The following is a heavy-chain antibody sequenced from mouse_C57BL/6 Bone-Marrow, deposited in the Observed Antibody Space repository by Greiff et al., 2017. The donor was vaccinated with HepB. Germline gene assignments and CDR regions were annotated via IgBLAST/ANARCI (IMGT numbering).Heavy chain of an antibody. Sequence: VQLQQSGPELVKPGASVKMSCKASGYTFTDYNMHWVKQSHGKSLEWIGYINPNNGGTSYNQKFKGKATLTVNKSSSTAYMELRSLTSEDSAVYYCARRITTVVASMDYWGQGTSVTVSS. CDR1: GYTFTDYN. D-gene: IGHD1-1*01. J-gene: IGHJ4*01. CDR2: INPNNGGT. V-gene: IGHV1-22*01. CDR3: ARRITTVVASMDY.